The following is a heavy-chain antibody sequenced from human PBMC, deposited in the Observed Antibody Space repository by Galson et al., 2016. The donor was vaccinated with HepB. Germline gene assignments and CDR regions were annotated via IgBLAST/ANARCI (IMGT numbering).Heavy chain of an antibody. Sequence: SETLSLTCTVSGDSISPYYWTWIRQSAGKGLEWIGRIYTSGSTNYNPSLQSRVTMSVDTSKKQFSLSLRSVTAADTAVYFCARGSCSGDCYHYWGQGTLVTVSS. CDR3: ARGSCSGDCYHY. CDR1: GDSISPYY. CDR2: IYTSGST. V-gene: IGHV4-4*07. D-gene: IGHD2-21*02. J-gene: IGHJ4*02.